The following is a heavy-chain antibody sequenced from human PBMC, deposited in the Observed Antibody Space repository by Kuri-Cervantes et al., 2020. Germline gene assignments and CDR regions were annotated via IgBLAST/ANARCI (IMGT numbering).Heavy chain of an antibody. D-gene: IGHD3-22*01. Sequence: SETLSLTCTVSGGSISSYYWSWIRQPPGKGLEWIGYIYYSGSTNYNPSLKSRVTISVDTSKNQFSLKLSSVTAADTAVYYCARDRDRNYYDSSGPNLWYFDLWGRGTLVTVSS. CDR2: IYYSGST. V-gene: IGHV4-59*01. CDR3: ARDRDRNYYDSSGPNLWYFDL. CDR1: GGSISSYY. J-gene: IGHJ2*01.